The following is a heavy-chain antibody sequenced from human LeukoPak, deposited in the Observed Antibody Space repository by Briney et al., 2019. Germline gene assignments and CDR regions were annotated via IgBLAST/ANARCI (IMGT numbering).Heavy chain of an antibody. CDR3: ARFAGGRLLWFGETTSGYYGMDV. CDR2: INHSGST. CDR1: GGSISSSSYY. J-gene: IGHJ6*02. D-gene: IGHD3-10*01. V-gene: IGHV4-39*07. Sequence: SETLSLTCTVSGGSISSSSYYWGWIRQPPGKGLEWIGEINHSGSTNYNPSLKSRVTISVDTSKNQFSLKLSSVTAADTAVYYCARFAGGRLLWFGETTSGYYGMDVWGQGTTVTVSS.